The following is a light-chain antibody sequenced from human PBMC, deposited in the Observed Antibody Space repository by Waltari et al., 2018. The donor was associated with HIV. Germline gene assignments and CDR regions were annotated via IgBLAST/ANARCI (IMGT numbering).Light chain of an antibody. V-gene: IGLV2-14*01. CDR1: NGHGGGYIF. Sequence: QSALTQPASVSGSRGHSSPISCTGTNGHGGGYIFVSLYQQHPGKAPKLMIYEVSNRPSGVSNRFSGSKSGNTASLTISGLQAEDEADYYCSSYTSSSTLYVFGTGTKVTVL. CDR2: EVS. J-gene: IGLJ1*01. CDR3: SSYTSSSTLYV.